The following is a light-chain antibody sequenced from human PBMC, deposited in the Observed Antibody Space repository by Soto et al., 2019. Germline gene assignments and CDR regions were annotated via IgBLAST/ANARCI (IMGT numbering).Light chain of an antibody. V-gene: IGLV2-14*03. CDR3: SSFTTSTTWL. Sequence: QSALTQPASVSGSPGQSITISCTGTSSDIGYYNYVSWYQQHPGKAPKLMIYDVSYRPSGVSNRFSGSKSGNTASLTISGLQAEDEADYYCSSFTTSTTWLFGGGTKVTV. CDR2: DVS. J-gene: IGLJ3*02. CDR1: SSDIGYYNY.